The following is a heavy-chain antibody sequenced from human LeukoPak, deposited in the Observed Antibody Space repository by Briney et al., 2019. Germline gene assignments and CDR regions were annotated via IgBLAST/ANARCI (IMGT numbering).Heavy chain of an antibody. D-gene: IGHD4-17*01. CDR2: FDPEDGET. J-gene: IGHJ3*02. V-gene: IGHV1-24*01. CDR3: ARVLEWRETTVTRGGDAFDI. Sequence: GASVKVSCKVSGYTLTELSMHWVRQAPGKGLEWMGGFDPEDGETIYAQKFQGRVTMTEDTSTDTAYMELSSLRSEDTAVYYCARVLEWRETTVTRGGDAFDIWGQGTMVTVSS. CDR1: GYTLTELS.